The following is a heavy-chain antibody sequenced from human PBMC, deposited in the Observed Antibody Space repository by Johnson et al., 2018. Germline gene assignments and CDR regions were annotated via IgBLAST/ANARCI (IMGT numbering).Heavy chain of an antibody. V-gene: IGHV3-30*18. CDR1: GFTFSSYG. Sequence: VQLVEAGGGVVQPGRSLRLSCAASGFTFSSYGMHWVRQAPGKGLEWVAVISYDGSNKYYSDSVKGRFTISRDNSKNTLYRQMNSLRAEETAVYYCAKGPSYQLLYAEYFQHWGQGTLVTVSS. J-gene: IGHJ1*01. D-gene: IGHD2-2*02. CDR3: AKGPSYQLLYAEYFQH. CDR2: ISYDGSNK.